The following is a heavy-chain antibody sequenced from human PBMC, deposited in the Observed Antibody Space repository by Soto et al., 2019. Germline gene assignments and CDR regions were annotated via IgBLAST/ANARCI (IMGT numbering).Heavy chain of an antibody. CDR1: GGSFSGYY. V-gene: IGHV4-34*01. J-gene: IGHJ4*02. Sequence: QVQLQQWGAGLLKPSETLSLTCAVYGGSFSGYYWSWIRQPPGKGLEWIGEINHSGSTNYNPSLKSRFTISVDTSKNQFSLKLSSVTAADTAVYYCARGRGVTTSGGDYWGQGTLVTVSS. D-gene: IGHD4-17*01. CDR2: INHSGST. CDR3: ARGRGVTTSGGDY.